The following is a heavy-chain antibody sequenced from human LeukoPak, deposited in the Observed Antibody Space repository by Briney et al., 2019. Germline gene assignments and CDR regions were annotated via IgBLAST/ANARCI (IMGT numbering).Heavy chain of an antibody. CDR2: ISGSGGST. V-gene: IGHV3-23*01. CDR1: GFTFSSYA. J-gene: IGHJ4*02. D-gene: IGHD2-21*02. Sequence: GGSLRLSCAASGFTFSSYAMSWVRQAPGKGLEWVSAISGSGGSTSYAQKFQGRVTMTRDTSTSTVYMELSSLRSEDTAVYYCARDSGFINHDIVVVTANDLDYWGQGTLVTVSS. CDR3: ARDSGFINHDIVVVTANDLDY.